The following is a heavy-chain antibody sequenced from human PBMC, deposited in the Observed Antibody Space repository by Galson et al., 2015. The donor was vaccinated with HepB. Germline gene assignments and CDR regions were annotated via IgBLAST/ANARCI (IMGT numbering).Heavy chain of an antibody. CDR2: ISGSGGST. D-gene: IGHD3-22*01. J-gene: IGHJ4*02. CDR1: GFTFSSYA. V-gene: IGHV3-23*01. CDR3: AKAGYYDSSGYYPLITFRY. Sequence: SLRLSCAASGFTFSSYAMSWVRQAPGKGLEWVSAISGSGGSTYYADSVKGRFTISRDNSKNTLYLQMNSLRAEDTAVYYCAKAGYYDSSGYYPLITFRYWGQGTLVTVSS.